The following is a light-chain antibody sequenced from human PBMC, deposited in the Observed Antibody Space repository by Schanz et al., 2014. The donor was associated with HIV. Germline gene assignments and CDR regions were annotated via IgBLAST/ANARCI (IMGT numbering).Light chain of an antibody. CDR2: EVK. V-gene: IGLV2-18*02. CDR3: NSYSHSNTYV. J-gene: IGLJ1*01. CDR1: SSDVGAYDR. Sequence: QSALTQPPSVSGSPGQSVTISCTGTSSDVGAYDRVSWYQQPPGTAPKLIVYEVKNRPSGVPGRFSGSKSGNTASLTISGLQAEDEADYYCNSYSHSNTYVFGSGTKVTVL.